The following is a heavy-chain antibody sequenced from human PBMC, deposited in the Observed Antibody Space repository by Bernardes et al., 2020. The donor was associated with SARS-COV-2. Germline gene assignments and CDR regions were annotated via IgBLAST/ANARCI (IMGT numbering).Heavy chain of an antibody. CDR2: ISGSGGST. V-gene: IGHV3-23*01. D-gene: IGHD5-18*01. CDR3: AKWGLVGIQLWLRHIVEYYFDY. J-gene: IGHJ4*02. CDR1: GFTFSSYA. Sequence: GGSLRLSCAASGFTFSSYAMSWVRQAPGKGLEWVSAISGSGGSTYYADSVKGRFTISRDNSKNTLYLQMNSLRAEDTAVYYCAKWGLVGIQLWLRHIVEYYFDYWGQGTLVTVSS.